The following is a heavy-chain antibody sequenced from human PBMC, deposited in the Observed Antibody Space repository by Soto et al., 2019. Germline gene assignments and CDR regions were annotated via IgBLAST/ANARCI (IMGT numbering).Heavy chain of an antibody. J-gene: IGHJ4*02. CDR1: GFIFRDYR. Sequence: GSLRLSSSEVGFIFRDYRMQWVRKAPGKGLEFVSAIKSKGDTTYYADSVRGRFTIPRDNYKNKLYLQMSSLRWDDTAVYYCVKDRSPASADGYYFVSCGQGTLV. V-gene: IGHV3-64D*06. D-gene: IGHD2-2*01. CDR2: IKSKGDTT. CDR3: VKDRSPASADGYYFVS.